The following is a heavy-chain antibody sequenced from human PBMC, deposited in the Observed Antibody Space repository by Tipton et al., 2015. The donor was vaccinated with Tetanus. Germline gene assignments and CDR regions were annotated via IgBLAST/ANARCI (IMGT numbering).Heavy chain of an antibody. D-gene: IGHD3-3*01. J-gene: IGHJ4*02. V-gene: IGHV4-61*01. Sequence: TLSLTCTVSGGSISSGSYYWSWVRQPPGKGLEYLGYILYGKSTHFNPSLQSRLSMSGDPVKNQFSLRLTSVTAADTAVYYCARIHDYWSGYFDFWGQGPPVTVSP. CDR3: ARIHDYWSGYFDF. CDR1: GGSISSGSYY. CDR2: ILYGKST.